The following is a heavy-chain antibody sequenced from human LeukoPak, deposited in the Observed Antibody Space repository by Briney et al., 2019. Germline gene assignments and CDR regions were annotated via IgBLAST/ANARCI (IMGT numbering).Heavy chain of an antibody. CDR1: GGSISRHY. Sequence: PSETLSLTCIVSGGSISRHYWSWIRQPPGKGPEWIGNIYYSGSTKYNPSLKSRVTISVDTSKNQFTLKLSSVTAADTAVYYCARDGGSGLFDYWGQGILVTVSP. D-gene: IGHD3-10*01. V-gene: IGHV4-59*11. CDR3: ARDGGSGLFDY. CDR2: IYYSGST. J-gene: IGHJ4*02.